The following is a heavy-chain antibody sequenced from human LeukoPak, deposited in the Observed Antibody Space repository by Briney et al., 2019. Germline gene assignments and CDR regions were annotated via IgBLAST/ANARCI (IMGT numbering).Heavy chain of an antibody. CDR3: ARRSVLVGAATQAFDI. Sequence: GESLQISCKGSGYRFTSYWIGWVRQMPGKGLEWMGIIYPGDSDTRYSPSFQGQVTISADMSISTAYLQWSSLKASDTAMFYCARRSVLVGAATQAFDIWGQGTMVTVSS. V-gene: IGHV5-51*01. D-gene: IGHD2-15*01. J-gene: IGHJ3*02. CDR2: IYPGDSDT. CDR1: GYRFTSYW.